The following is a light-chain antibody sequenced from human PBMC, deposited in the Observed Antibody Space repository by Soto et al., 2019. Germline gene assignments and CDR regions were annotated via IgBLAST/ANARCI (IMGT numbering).Light chain of an antibody. CDR2: DVT. Sequence: QSVLTQPASVSASPGQSITISCTGTSSDVGGYNYVTWYQQHPDKAPKLLIYDVTNRPSGVSIRFSGSKSSDTASLTNSGLLPEGEADYYCTSYTSIYTYVFGTGTKVTVL. CDR3: TSYTSIYTYV. V-gene: IGLV2-14*01. CDR1: SSDVGGYNY. J-gene: IGLJ1*01.